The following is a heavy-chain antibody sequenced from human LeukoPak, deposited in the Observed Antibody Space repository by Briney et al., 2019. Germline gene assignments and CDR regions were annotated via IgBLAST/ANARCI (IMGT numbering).Heavy chain of an antibody. CDR1: GFAFSDYY. V-gene: IGHV3-11*03. CDR2: ISSSRTYT. D-gene: IGHD3-22*01. J-gene: IGHJ4*02. Sequence: PGGSLRPSCAASGFAFSDYYMSWIRQAPGKGLEWVSYISSSRTYTNYADSVKGRFTISRDNAKNSLYLQMNSLRAEDTAVYYCARLTYDSSGYFDYWGQGTLVTVSS. CDR3: ARLTYDSSGYFDY.